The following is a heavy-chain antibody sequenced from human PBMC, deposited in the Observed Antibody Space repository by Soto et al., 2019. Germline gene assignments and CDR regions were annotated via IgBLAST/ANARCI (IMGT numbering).Heavy chain of an antibody. V-gene: IGHV5-10-1*01. CDR3: ARVEYYYYGMDV. J-gene: IGHJ6*02. CDR2: IDPSDSYT. CDR1: GCSFTSYW. Sequence: PGESLKISCKGSGCSFTSYWISWVRQMPGKGLEWMGRIDPSDSYTNYSPSFQGHVTISADKSISTAYLQWSSLKASDTAMYYCARVEYYYYGMDVWGQGTTVTVSS.